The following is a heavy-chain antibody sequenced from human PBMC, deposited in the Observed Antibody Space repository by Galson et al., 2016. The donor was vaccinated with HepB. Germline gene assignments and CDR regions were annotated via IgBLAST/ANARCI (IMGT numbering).Heavy chain of an antibody. J-gene: IGHJ4*02. CDR1: GNYFTTYG. CDR3: AAHSGTNSWGRKALDY. D-gene: IGHD1-26*01. CDR2: IGAYNGNT. V-gene: IGHV1-18*01. Sequence: SVKVSCKAYGNYFTTYGFTWVRQAPGQGLEWMGWIGAYNGNTHSAQKFQDRVTLTRNTFPTTVYLELRSLRLDDTAAYYCAAHSGTNSWGRKALDYWGQGTLITVSS.